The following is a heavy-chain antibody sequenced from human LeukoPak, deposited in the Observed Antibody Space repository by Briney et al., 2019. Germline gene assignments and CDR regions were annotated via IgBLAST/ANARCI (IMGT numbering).Heavy chain of an antibody. CDR2: ISSSSSYI. V-gene: IGHV3-21*01. CDR3: ARDQGDSGSYPDAFDI. J-gene: IGHJ3*02. Sequence: GGSLRLSCAASGFTFSSYSMNWVRQAPGKGLEWVSSISSSSSYIYYADSVKGRFTISRDNAKNSLYLQMSSLRAEDTAVYYCARDQGDSGSYPDAFDIWGQGTMVTVSS. CDR1: GFTFSSYS. D-gene: IGHD1-26*01.